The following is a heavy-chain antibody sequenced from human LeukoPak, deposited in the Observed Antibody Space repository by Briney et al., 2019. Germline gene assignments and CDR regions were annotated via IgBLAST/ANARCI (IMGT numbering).Heavy chain of an antibody. V-gene: IGHV4-38-2*02. CDR1: GYSISSGYY. Sequence: PSETLSLTCAVSGYSISSGYYWGWIRQPPGKGLEWIGSIYHSGSTYYNPSLKSRVTIPVDTSKNQFSLKLSSVTAADTAVYYCARDLTGYEGSNWFDPWGQGTLVTVSS. CDR3: ARDLTGYEGSNWFDP. J-gene: IGHJ5*02. D-gene: IGHD7-27*01. CDR2: IYHSGST.